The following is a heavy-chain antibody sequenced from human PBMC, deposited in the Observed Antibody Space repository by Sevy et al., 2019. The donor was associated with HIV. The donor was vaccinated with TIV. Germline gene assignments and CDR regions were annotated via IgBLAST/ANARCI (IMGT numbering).Heavy chain of an antibody. CDR1: GFTFSSYS. CDR2: ISSSSSYI. D-gene: IGHD3-16*02. J-gene: IGHJ4*02. V-gene: IGHV3-21*01. CDR3: AREDDYVWGSYRPLDY. Sequence: GGSLRLSCAASGFTFSSYSMNWVRQAPGKGLEWVSSISSSSSYIYYADSVKGRFTIPRDNAKNSLYLQMNSLRAEDTAVYYCAREDDYVWGSYRPLDYWGQGTLVTVSS.